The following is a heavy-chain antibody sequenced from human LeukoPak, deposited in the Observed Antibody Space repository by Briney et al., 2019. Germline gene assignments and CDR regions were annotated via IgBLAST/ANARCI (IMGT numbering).Heavy chain of an antibody. CDR2: INWNGDNI. V-gene: IGHV3-20*04. D-gene: IGHD5-12*01. CDR3: ARERATLDYYYSMDV. J-gene: IGHJ6*03. CDR1: AFTLDDYV. Sequence: GGSLTLSCPASAFTLDDYVMTWVRQAPGKGLEWVSGINWNGDNIGYADSVKDRLTISRDNAKNSMYLQMNSLRAEDTALYYCARERATLDYYYSMDVWGKGSTVTVSS.